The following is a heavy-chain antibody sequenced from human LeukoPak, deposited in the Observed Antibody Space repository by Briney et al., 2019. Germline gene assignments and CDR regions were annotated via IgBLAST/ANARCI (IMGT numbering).Heavy chain of an antibody. CDR1: GGSISSYY. CDR3: ARGRVSSSTWYSTYYYYFYMDV. D-gene: IGHD6-13*01. CDR2: IYTSGST. J-gene: IGHJ6*03. V-gene: IGHV4-4*07. Sequence: SETLSLTCTVSGGSISSYYWSWIRQPAGKGLEWIGRIYTSGSTNYNPSLKSRVAMSVDTSKNQFSLKLSSATAADTAVYFCARGRVSSSTWYSTYYYYFYMDVWGKGTTVTVSS.